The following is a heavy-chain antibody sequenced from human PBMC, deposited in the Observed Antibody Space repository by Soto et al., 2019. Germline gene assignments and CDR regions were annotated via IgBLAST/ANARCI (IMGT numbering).Heavy chain of an antibody. CDR2: IRSKANSYAT. CDR3: TRQEVYPDY. D-gene: IGHD1-20*01. CDR1: GFTFSGSA. Sequence: GGSLRLSCAASGFTFSGSAIHCFRQASVKGLEWVGRIRSKANSYATAYAASVKGRFTISRDDSKNTAYLQMNSLKTEDTAVYYCTRQEVYPDYWGQGTLVTVSS. J-gene: IGHJ4*02. V-gene: IGHV3-73*01.